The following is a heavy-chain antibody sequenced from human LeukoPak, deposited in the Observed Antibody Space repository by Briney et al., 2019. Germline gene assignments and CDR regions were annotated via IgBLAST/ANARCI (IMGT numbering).Heavy chain of an antibody. CDR2: IYATGRT. CDR3: ARHPPDDKMASDICV. D-gene: IGHD3-9*01. Sequence: PSETLSLTCAVSSGSISGYYWSWMRQPAGKALEWIGRIYATGRTTYNPSLKTRVTMSVDTSKNQFSLEVRSVTAAGTAVYYCARHPPDDKMASDICVWGQGTAVTVSS. CDR1: SGSISGYY. J-gene: IGHJ6*02. V-gene: IGHV4-4*07.